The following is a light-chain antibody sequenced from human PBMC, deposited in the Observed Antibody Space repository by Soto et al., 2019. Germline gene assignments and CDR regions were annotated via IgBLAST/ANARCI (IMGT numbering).Light chain of an antibody. J-gene: IGKJ2*01. Sequence: EIVMTQSPATLSVSPGERATLSCRASQSVGSDFAWYQQKPGQAPRLLIYAASTRATGIPARFSGSGSGTEFTLTISGLQSEDFAVYYCQQYNDWPLYTVGQGTKLEIK. CDR2: AAS. CDR3: QQYNDWPLYT. CDR1: QSVGSD. V-gene: IGKV3-15*01.